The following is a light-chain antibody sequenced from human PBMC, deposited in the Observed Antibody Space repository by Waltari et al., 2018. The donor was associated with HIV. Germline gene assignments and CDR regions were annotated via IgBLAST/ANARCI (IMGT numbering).Light chain of an antibody. CDR1: GSNMGAGSD. CDR3: QSFDSSLNGIL. V-gene: IGLV1-40*01. J-gene: IGLJ2*01. CDR2: GNT. Sequence: QSVLTQPPSVSGAPGQRVAISCTGGGSNMGAGSDVHWYQQLPGTAPKLLIYGNTNRPSGVPDRFSGSKSGTSASLAITGLQAEDEADYYCQSFDSSLNGILFGGGTKLTVL.